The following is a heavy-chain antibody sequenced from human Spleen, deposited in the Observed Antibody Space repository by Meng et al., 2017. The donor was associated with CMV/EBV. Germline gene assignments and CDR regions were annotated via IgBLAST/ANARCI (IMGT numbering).Heavy chain of an antibody. D-gene: IGHD2-15*01. CDR1: AYTFTVYY. V-gene: IGHV1-2*02. CDR3: ARVKRYCTGGSCSSTGYYGMDV. CDR2: INPNSGGT. Sequence: ASVKVSCKASAYTFTVYYMHWVRQAPGQGLEWMGWINPNSGGTNYAQKFQGRVTMTGDTSITTAYMELSRLRSDDMAVYYCARVKRYCTGGSCSSTGYYGMDVWGQGTTVTVSS. J-gene: IGHJ6*02.